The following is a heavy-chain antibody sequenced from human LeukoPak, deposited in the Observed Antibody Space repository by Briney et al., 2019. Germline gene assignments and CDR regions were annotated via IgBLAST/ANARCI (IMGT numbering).Heavy chain of an antibody. CDR3: VSYNWHYPDY. D-gene: IGHD1-20*01. CDR1: RFTLRTYW. V-gene: IGHV3-74*01. Sequence: TGGSLRLSCVAPRFTLRTYWWYWVRQAPGKGLVWVPRIKTDGSSTSYADSVKGRFTISRDNAKNTLYLQMNSLRVDDTAVYYSVSYNWHYPDYWGQGALVTVSS. J-gene: IGHJ4*02. CDR2: IKTDGSST.